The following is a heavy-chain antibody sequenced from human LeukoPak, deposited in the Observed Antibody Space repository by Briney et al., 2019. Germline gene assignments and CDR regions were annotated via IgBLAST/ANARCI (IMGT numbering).Heavy chain of an antibody. D-gene: IGHD2-2*01. J-gene: IGHJ4*02. Sequence: GGSLRLSCAASGFTFSSYAMSWVRQAPGKGLDWVSAISGSGGSTYYADSVKGRFTISRDNSKNTLYLQMNSLRAEDTAVYYCAKAGIVVVPASRSYFDYWGQGTLVTVSS. CDR1: GFTFSSYA. V-gene: IGHV3-23*01. CDR3: AKAGIVVVPASRSYFDY. CDR2: ISGSGGST.